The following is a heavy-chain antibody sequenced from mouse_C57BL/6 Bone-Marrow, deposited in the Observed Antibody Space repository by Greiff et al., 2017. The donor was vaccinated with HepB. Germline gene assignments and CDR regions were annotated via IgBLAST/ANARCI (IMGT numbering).Heavy chain of an antibody. CDR2: IDPANGNT. J-gene: IGHJ4*01. V-gene: IGHV14-3*01. CDR3: AGGVTTVVAHYYAMDY. D-gene: IGHD1-1*01. Sequence: EVQLQQSVAELVRPGASVKLSCTASGFNIKNTYMHWVKQRPEQGLEWIGRIDPANGNTKYAPKFQGKATITADTSSNTAYLQLSSLTSEDTAIYYCAGGVTTVVAHYYAMDYWGQGTSVTVSS. CDR1: GFNIKNTY.